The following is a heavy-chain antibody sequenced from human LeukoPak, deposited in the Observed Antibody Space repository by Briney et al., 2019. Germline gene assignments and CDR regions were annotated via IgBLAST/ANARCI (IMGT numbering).Heavy chain of an antibody. V-gene: IGHV7-4-1*02. Sequence: ASVKVSCKASGYTFTGYYMHWVRQAPGQGLEWMGWINTNTGNPTYAQGFTGRFVFSLDTSVSTAYLQISSLKAEDTAVYYCASRLWFGELLFDYWGQGTLVTVSS. CDR3: ASRLWFGELLFDY. CDR2: INTNTGNP. J-gene: IGHJ4*02. D-gene: IGHD3-10*01. CDR1: GYTFTGYY.